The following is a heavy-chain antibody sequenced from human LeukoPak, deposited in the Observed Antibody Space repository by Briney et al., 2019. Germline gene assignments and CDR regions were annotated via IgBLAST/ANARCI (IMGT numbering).Heavy chain of an antibody. D-gene: IGHD6-19*01. CDR1: GLTFSSSW. CDR2: IKSKTDGGTT. V-gene: IGHV3-15*07. J-gene: IGHJ6*02. CDR3: TTDVPRGGDRQWLVSPASYGMDV. Sequence: GGSLRLSCAVSGLTFSSSWMDWVRQAPGKGLEWVGRIKSKTDGGTTDYAAPVKGRFTISRDDSKNTLYLQMNSLKTEDTAVYYCTTDVPRGGDRQWLVSPASYGMDVWGQGTTVTVSS.